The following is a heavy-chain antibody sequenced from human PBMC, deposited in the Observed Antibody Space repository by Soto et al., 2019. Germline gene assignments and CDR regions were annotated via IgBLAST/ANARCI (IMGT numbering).Heavy chain of an antibody. Sequence: GASVKVSCKASGYTFTTYGISCVRQAPGQGLEWMGWINADNGNTKYSQKFQGRVTITRDTSASTAYMELSSLRSEDTAVYYCARGSGPMIEWHWGQGTLVTVSS. CDR3: ARGSGPMIEWH. CDR2: INADNGNT. V-gene: IGHV1-3*01. CDR1: GYTFTTYG. J-gene: IGHJ4*02. D-gene: IGHD3-22*01.